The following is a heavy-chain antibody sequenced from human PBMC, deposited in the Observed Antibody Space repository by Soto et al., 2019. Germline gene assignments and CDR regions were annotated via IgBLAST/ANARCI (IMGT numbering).Heavy chain of an antibody. CDR2: INHSGST. CDR1: GGSFSGYY. D-gene: IGHD6-13*01. V-gene: IGHV4-34*01. J-gene: IGHJ5*02. Sequence: QVQLQQWGAGLLKPSETLSLTCAVYGGSFSGYYWSWIRQPPGKGLEWIGEINHSGSTNYNPSLKSRVTISVDTSKTQFPRKLSSVTAADTAVYYCARGRSSSTPRYWFDPWGQGTLVTVSS. CDR3: ARGRSSSTPRYWFDP.